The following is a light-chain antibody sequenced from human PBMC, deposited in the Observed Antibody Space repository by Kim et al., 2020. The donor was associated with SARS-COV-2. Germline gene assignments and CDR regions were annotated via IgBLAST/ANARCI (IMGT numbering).Light chain of an antibody. CDR3: SSYTASNSWV. Sequence: GQSSTIPCTGTSSDVGGYNSVSWYQHHPGKAPKLMIYDVSKRPSGVSNRFSGSKSGNTASLTISGLQAEDEADYYCSSYTASNSWVFGGGTQLTVL. J-gene: IGLJ3*02. V-gene: IGLV2-14*03. CDR2: DVS. CDR1: SSDVGGYNS.